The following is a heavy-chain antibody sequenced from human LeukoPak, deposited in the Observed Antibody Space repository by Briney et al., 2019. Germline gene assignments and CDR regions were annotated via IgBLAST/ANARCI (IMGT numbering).Heavy chain of an antibody. CDR2: ISYDGSNK. CDR3: ANLLASYGDYDFGY. CDR1: GFTFSSYG. Sequence: PGGSLRLSCAASGFTFSSYGMHWVRQAPGKGLEWVAVISYDGSNKYYADSVKGRFTISRDNSKNTLYLQMNSLRAEDTAVYYCANLLASYGDYDFGYWGQGTLVTVSS. V-gene: IGHV3-30*18. D-gene: IGHD4-17*01. J-gene: IGHJ4*02.